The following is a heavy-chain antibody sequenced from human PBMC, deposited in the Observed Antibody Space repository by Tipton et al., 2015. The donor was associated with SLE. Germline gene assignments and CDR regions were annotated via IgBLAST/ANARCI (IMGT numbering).Heavy chain of an antibody. V-gene: IGHV3-7*01. J-gene: IGHJ4*02. D-gene: IGHD3-16*01. CDR3: VLSLFSI. CDR2: INQDGSVK. Sequence: SLRLSCAPSGFTFSGNWMSWVRQTPGKGLEGVANINQDGSVKNYVDSVKGRFTISRDNAKNSLYLQMNSLRAEDTAVYYCVLSLFSIWGQGTLVTVSS. CDR1: GFTFSGNW.